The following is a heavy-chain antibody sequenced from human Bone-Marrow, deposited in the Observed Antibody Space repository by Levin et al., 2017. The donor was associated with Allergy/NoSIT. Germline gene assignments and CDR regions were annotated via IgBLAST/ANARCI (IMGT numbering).Heavy chain of an antibody. CDR3: AKSHFAYGSGSQTYPSWYYYGMDV. Sequence: GESLKISCAASGFTFSSYGMHWVRQAPGKGLEWVAVISYDGSNKYYADSVKGRFTISRDNSKNTLYLQMNSLRAEDTAVYYCAKSHFAYGSGSQTYPSWYYYGMDVWGQGTTVTVSS. CDR1: GFTFSSYG. J-gene: IGHJ6*02. D-gene: IGHD3-10*01. V-gene: IGHV3-30*18. CDR2: ISYDGSNK.